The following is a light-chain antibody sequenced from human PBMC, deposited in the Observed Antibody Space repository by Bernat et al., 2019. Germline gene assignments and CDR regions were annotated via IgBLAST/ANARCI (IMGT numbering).Light chain of an antibody. CDR1: QVSGTY. CDR2: GAS. J-gene: IGKJ5*01. CDR3: QQLDRFPIT. Sequence: DVQLTHSPSFLSASVGDRVDITCRASQVSGTYLAWYQKKPGKAPKLLIYGASTLQTGVPSRFSGSGSGTEFTLTIASLQPEDGATYFCQQLDRFPITLGQGTQLEIK. V-gene: IGKV1-9*01.